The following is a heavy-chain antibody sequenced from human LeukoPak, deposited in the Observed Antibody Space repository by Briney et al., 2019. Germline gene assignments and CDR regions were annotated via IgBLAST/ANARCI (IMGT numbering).Heavy chain of an antibody. J-gene: IGHJ6*02. CDR2: ISTYSDHK. CDR1: GYSFTSYG. V-gene: IGHV1-18*01. Sequence: GASVKASCKASGYSFTSYGITWVRQAPGQGPEWMGWISTYSDHKNYAQKVQDRVTMTTDTSTSTAYMELRSLRNDDTAVYYCSLPHYYYYYGMDVWGQGTTVTVSS. CDR3: SLPHYYYYYGMDV.